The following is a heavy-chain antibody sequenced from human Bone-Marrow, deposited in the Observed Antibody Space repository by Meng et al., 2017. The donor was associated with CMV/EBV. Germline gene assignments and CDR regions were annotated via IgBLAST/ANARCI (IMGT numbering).Heavy chain of an antibody. J-gene: IGHJ4*02. Sequence: GQLGESGGGLVQPARSLRLFCAASGFTFSRYAMHWVRQAPGKGLEWVAVISYDGSNKYYADSVKGRFTISRDNSKNTLYLQMNSLRAEDTAVYYCASRDPGDYWGQGTLVTVSS. V-gene: IGHV3-30-3*01. CDR3: ASRDPGDY. CDR2: ISYDGSNK. D-gene: IGHD5-24*01. CDR1: GFTFSRYA.